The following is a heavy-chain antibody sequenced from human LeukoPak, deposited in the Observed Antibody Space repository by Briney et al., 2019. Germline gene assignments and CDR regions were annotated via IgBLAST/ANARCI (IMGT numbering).Heavy chain of an antibody. CDR1: GFTFSSYW. J-gene: IGHJ4*02. V-gene: IGHV3-7*01. Sequence: GGSLRLSCAASGFTFSSYWMSWVRQAPGKGLEWAANIKQDGSEKYYVDSVKGRFTISRDNAKKSLYLQMNSLRAEDTAVYYCAKDLNDFWSGYRLDYWGQGTLVTVSS. CDR3: AKDLNDFWSGYRLDY. CDR2: IKQDGSEK. D-gene: IGHD3-3*01.